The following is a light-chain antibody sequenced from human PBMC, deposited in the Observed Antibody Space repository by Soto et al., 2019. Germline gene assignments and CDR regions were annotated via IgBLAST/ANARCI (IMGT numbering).Light chain of an antibody. CDR2: AAS. CDR1: QSVSNNY. V-gene: IGKV3-20*01. CDR3: QQYGSSPWT. J-gene: IGKJ1*01. Sequence: EIVLTQSPGTLSLSPGERATLSCRASQSVSNNYLAWYQQKLGQAPRLLIYAASDRATGIPDRFSGSGSGTDFTLTISRREPEDFAVYYCQQYGSSPWTFGQGTKVDIK.